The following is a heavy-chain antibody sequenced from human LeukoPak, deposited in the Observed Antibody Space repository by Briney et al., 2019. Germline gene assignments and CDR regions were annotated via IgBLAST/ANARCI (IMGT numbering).Heavy chain of an antibody. CDR2: IAADGGVK. CDR3: AREATWGQWYFDL. Sequence: GTSLRLSCAASGFSFHDHGMDWVRQAPGKGLEWVAVIAADGGVKQYADSVKGRFSLSRDNSKNTVSLQMNGLTAKDTAVYYCAREATWGQWYFDLWGQGAPVTVSS. D-gene: IGHD6-19*01. J-gene: IGHJ4*02. CDR1: GFSFHDHG. V-gene: IGHV3-30*03.